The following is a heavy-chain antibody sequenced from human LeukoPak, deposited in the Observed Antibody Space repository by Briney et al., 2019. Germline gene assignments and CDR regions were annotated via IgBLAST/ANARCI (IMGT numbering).Heavy chain of an antibody. CDR1: GYTFTNYG. V-gene: IGHV1-18*01. Sequence: ASVKVSCKTSGYTFTNYGISWVRQAPGLGLEWMGWISAYNGNTNYAQKVQGRVTMTTDTSTSTAYMELRSLRFDDAAVYYCARNQSVRLLQTSSTYFKHVFAIWGQGSMVTVSS. D-gene: IGHD6-13*01. J-gene: IGHJ3*02. CDR2: ISAYNGNT. CDR3: ARNQSVRLLQTSSTYFKHVFAI.